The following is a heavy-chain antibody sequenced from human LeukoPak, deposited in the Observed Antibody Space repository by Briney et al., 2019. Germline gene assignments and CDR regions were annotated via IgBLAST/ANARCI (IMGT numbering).Heavy chain of an antibody. Sequence: SVKVSCKASGGTFSSYAISWVRQAPGQGLEWMGGIIPIYGTANYAQKLQGRVTITTDESTSTAYMELSSLRSEDTAVYYCASSKVVVIAMFDYWGQGTLVTVSS. J-gene: IGHJ4*02. CDR2: IIPIYGTA. V-gene: IGHV1-69*05. D-gene: IGHD2-21*01. CDR3: ASSKVVVIAMFDY. CDR1: GGTFSSYA.